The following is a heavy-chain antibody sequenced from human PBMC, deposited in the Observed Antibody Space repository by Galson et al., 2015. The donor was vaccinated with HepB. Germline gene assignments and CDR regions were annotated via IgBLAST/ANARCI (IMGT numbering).Heavy chain of an antibody. J-gene: IGHJ4*02. CDR1: GGSISSSSYY. Sequence: TLSLTCTVSGGSISSSSYYWGWIRQPPGKGLEWIGSIYYSGSTYYNPSLKSRVTISVDTSKNQFSLKLSSVTAADTAVYYCARAVVVHYYFDFWGQGTLVTVSS. CDR2: IYYSGST. D-gene: IGHD2-2*01. CDR3: ARAVVVHYYFDF. V-gene: IGHV4-39*07.